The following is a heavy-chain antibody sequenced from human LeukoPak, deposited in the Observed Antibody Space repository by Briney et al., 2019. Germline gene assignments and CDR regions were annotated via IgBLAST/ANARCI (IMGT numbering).Heavy chain of an antibody. J-gene: IGHJ4*02. CDR3: AKAIWVAATSSWFCLDY. V-gene: IGHV3-21*01. CDR1: GFIFSSYN. CDR2: ISSSSTYI. D-gene: IGHD3-10*01. Sequence: GGSLRLSCAASGFIFSSYNMNWVRQAPGKGLEWVASISSSSTYIYFADSLKGRFTISRDNARKSLYLQMNSLRPEDTAVYYCAKAIWVAATSSWFCLDYWGQGTLVTVSS.